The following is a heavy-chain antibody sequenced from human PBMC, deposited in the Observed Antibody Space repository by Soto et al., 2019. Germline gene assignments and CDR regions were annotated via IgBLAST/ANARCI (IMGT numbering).Heavy chain of an antibody. CDR2: ISWNSAST. V-gene: IGHV3-9*01. CDR3: VKDFRRYTNGLDV. D-gene: IGHD5-18*01. CDR1: GFTYEDFA. J-gene: IGHJ6*02. Sequence: EVQLVESGGGLVEPGKSLRLSCVVSGFTYEDFAMHWVRQAPGKGLEWVSGISWNSASTGYADSVTGRFTISRDNAKNSLYLLMRNLTGDDTAMYYCVKDFRRYTNGLDVWGPGTSVTVSS.